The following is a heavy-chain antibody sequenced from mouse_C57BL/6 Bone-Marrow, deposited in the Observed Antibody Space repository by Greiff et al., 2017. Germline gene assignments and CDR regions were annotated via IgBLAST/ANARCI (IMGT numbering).Heavy chain of an antibody. CDR2: IDPSDSYT. V-gene: IGHV1-50*01. J-gene: IGHJ2*01. CDR3: ARWPFFDY. CDR1: GYTFTSYW. Sequence: QVQLQQPGAELVKPGASVKLSCKASGYTFTSYWMQWVKQRPGQGLEWIGEIDPSDSYTNYNQKFKGKATLTVDTSSSTAYMQLSSLTSEDSAVYYCARWPFFDYWGQGTTLTVAS.